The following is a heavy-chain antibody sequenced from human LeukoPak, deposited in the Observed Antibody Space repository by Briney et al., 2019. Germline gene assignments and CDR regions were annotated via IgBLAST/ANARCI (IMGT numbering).Heavy chain of an antibody. V-gene: IGHV1-18*01. Sequence: ASVKVSCKASGYTFTSYGISWVRQAPGQGLEWMGWISAYNGNTNYAQKLQGRVTMTTDTSTSTAYMELRSLRSDDTAVCYCARAEIDYYGSGSYSIRFDPWGQGTLVTVSS. CDR2: ISAYNGNT. J-gene: IGHJ5*02. CDR1: GYTFTSYG. CDR3: ARAEIDYYGSGSYSIRFDP. D-gene: IGHD3-10*01.